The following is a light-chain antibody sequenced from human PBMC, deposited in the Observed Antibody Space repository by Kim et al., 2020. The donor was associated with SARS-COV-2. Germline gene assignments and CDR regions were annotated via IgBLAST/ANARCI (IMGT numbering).Light chain of an antibody. CDR3: NQAGQPRYT. CDR2: LAS. V-gene: IGKV2-28*01. J-gene: IGKJ2*01. CDR1: QSLVHRDGNNY. Sequence: DVVMTQSPLSLPVTPGEPASISCRSGQSLVHRDGNNYLEWYLQKPGQSPQLLIYLASNRASGVPDRFSGSGSGTDFTLKISRMEAEDVGVYVCNQAGQPRYTFGQGTKLGN.